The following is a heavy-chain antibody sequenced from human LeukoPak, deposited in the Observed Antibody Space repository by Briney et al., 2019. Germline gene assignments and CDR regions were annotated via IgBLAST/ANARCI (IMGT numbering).Heavy chain of an antibody. Sequence: GGSLRLSCAASGFAFSDSWMSWVRQAPGKGLEWVSTISGSGGSTYYADSVKGRFTISRDNSKNTLYLQMNSLRAGDTAVYYCAKRPREETSFDYWGQGTLVTVSS. CDR3: AKRPREETSFDY. J-gene: IGHJ4*02. V-gene: IGHV3-23*01. CDR1: GFAFSDSW. CDR2: ISGSGGST.